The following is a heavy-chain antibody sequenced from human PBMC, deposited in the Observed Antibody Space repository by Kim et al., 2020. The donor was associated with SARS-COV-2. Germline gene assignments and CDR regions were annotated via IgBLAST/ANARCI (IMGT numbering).Heavy chain of an antibody. V-gene: IGHV1-18*01. J-gene: IGHJ6*02. Sequence: ASVKVSCKASGYTFTSYGISWVRQAPGQGLEWMGWISAYNGNTNYAQKLQGRVTMTTDTSTSTAYMELRSLRSDDTAVYYCARYYDILTGSAYYYYYGMDVWGQGTTVTVSS. D-gene: IGHD3-9*01. CDR3: ARYYDILTGSAYYYYYGMDV. CDR2: ISAYNGNT. CDR1: GYTFTSYG.